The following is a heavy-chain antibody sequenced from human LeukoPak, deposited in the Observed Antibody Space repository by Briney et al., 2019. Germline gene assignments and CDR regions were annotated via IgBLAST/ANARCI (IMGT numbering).Heavy chain of an antibody. CDR2: INHSGST. CDR1: GGSFSGYY. CDR3: ARGSIVVVVAANYYYYGMDV. Sequence: SETLSLTCAVYGGSFSGYYWSWIRQPPGKGLEWIGEINHSGSTNYNPSLKSRVTISVDTSKNQFSLKLSSVTAADTAVYYCARGSIVVVVAANYYYYGMDVWGQGTTVTVSS. D-gene: IGHD2-15*01. J-gene: IGHJ6*02. V-gene: IGHV4-34*01.